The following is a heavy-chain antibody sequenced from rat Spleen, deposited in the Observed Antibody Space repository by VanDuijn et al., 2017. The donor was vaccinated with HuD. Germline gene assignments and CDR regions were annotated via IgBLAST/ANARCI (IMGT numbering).Heavy chain of an antibody. J-gene: IGHJ3*01. CDR2: ITNTGDIT. Sequence: EVQLVESGGGLVQPGRSMKLSCAVSGFTFNNYWLTWIRQAPGKGLEWVASITNTGDITYYPDSVKGRFTISRDNAKSTLYLQMNSLRSEDTATYYCTRVGDSRGFAYWGQGTLVTVSS. CDR3: TRVGDSRGFAY. CDR1: GFTFNNYW. V-gene: IGHV5-31*01. D-gene: IGHD1-1*01.